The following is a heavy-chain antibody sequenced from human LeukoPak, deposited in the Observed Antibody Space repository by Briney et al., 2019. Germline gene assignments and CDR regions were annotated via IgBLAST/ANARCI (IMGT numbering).Heavy chain of an antibody. CDR2: ISGGGGSK. J-gene: IGHJ6*02. CDR1: GFTFSSCA. V-gene: IGHV3-23*01. D-gene: IGHD2-2*01. Sequence: PGGSLRLSCAASGFTFSSCAMSWVRQAPGKGLEWVSAISGGGGSKYYADSVKGRFTISRDNSKNTLYLQMDSLRAEDTVVYYCAKGAGLPAALYYYAMDVWGQGTTVTVSS. CDR3: AKGAGLPAALYYYAMDV.